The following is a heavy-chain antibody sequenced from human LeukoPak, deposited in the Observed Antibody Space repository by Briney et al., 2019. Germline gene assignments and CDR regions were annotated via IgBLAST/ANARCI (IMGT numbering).Heavy chain of an antibody. CDR3: ARESSSSWTSGYYYYGMDV. CDR1: GGSISSSSYY. V-gene: IGHV4-39*02. Sequence: SETLSLTCTVSGGSISSSSYYWGWIRQPPGKGLEWIGSIYYSGSTYYNPSLKSRVTISVDTSKNQFSLKLSSVTAADTAVYYCARESSSSWTSGYYYYGMDVRGQGTTVTVSS. J-gene: IGHJ6*02. CDR2: IYYSGST. D-gene: IGHD6-13*01.